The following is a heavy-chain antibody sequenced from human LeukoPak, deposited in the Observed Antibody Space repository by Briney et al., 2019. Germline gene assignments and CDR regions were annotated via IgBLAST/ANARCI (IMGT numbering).Heavy chain of an antibody. CDR1: GYGFINYG. V-gene: IGHV1-18*01. CDR2: INACKRST. J-gene: IGHJ4*02. D-gene: IGHD6-19*01. Sequence: ASVKVSCKTSGYGFINYGINWVRQAPGQGLEWMGWINACKRSTSYTQKFQGRVTMTTDTSTSTAHMELKSLRSDDTAVYYCARDLSSGWNDYWGQGTLVTVPS. CDR3: ARDLSSGWNDY.